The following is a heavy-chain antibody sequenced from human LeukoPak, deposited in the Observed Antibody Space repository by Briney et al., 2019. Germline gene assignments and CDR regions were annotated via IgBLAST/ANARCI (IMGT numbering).Heavy chain of an antibody. CDR2: ISSSSSYI. Sequence: GGSLRLSCAASGFTFSSYSMNWVRQAPGKGLEWVSSISSSSSYIYYADSVKGRFTISRDNAKNSLYLQMNSLRAEDTAVYYRARDGIRYFDWLLPEGNWFDPWGQGTLVTVSS. CDR1: GFTFSSYS. V-gene: IGHV3-21*01. D-gene: IGHD3-9*01. CDR3: ARDGIRYFDWLLPEGNWFDP. J-gene: IGHJ5*02.